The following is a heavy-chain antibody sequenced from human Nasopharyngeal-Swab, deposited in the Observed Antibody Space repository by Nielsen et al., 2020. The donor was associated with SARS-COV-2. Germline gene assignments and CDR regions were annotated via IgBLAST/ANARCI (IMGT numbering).Heavy chain of an antibody. CDR1: GFTFNSHG. V-gene: IGHV3-30*03. Sequence: GGSLRLSCAASGFTFNSHGMHWVHQAPGKGLEWVAVISFDGSKKYYADSVKGRFTISRDSSKNTLYLQMNSLRAEDTAVYYCARDTSVDIVLLYYGMDVWGQGTTVTVSS. J-gene: IGHJ6*02. CDR2: ISFDGSKK. D-gene: IGHD5-12*01. CDR3: ARDTSVDIVLLYYGMDV.